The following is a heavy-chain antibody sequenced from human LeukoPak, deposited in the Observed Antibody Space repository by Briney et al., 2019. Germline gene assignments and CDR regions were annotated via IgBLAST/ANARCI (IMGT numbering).Heavy chain of an antibody. J-gene: IGHJ4*02. CDR2: IWYDGSNK. Sequence: PGGSLRLSCAASGFTFSSYGMHWVRQAPGKGLEWVAVIWYDGSNKYYADSVKGRFTISRDNSKSTLYLQMNSLRAEDTAVYYCARGATIAAAGKCYFDYWGQGTLVTVSS. V-gene: IGHV3-33*01. CDR3: ARGATIAAAGKCYFDY. CDR1: GFTFSSYG. D-gene: IGHD6-13*01.